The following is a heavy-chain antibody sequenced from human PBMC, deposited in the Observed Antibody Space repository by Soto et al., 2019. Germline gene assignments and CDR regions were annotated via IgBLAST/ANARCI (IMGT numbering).Heavy chain of an antibody. Sequence: PGGSLRLSCAASGFTFSGYSMNWVRQAPGKGLEWVSYISSSSSTIYYADSVKGRFTISRDNAKNLLYLQMNSLRDEDTAVYYCARRRSXGSITIFGVVMQYGMDVWGQGTTVTVSS. D-gene: IGHD3-3*01. CDR3: ARRRSXGSITIFGVVMQYGMDV. J-gene: IGHJ6*02. CDR2: ISSSSSTI. CDR1: GFTFSGYS. V-gene: IGHV3-48*02.